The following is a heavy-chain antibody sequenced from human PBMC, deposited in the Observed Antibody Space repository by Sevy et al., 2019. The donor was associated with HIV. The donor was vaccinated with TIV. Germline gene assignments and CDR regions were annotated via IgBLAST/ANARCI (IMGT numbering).Heavy chain of an antibody. V-gene: IGHV4-39*01. CDR3: ARLGAFDI. CDR1: GGSISSSSYY. J-gene: IGHJ3*02. Sequence: SETLSLTCTVSGGSISSSSYYWGWIRQSPGKGLEWIGSIYYSGSTYYNPSLKSRVTISVDTSKNQFSLKLSSVTAADTAVYYCARLGAFDIWGQGTMVTVSS. CDR2: IYYSGST.